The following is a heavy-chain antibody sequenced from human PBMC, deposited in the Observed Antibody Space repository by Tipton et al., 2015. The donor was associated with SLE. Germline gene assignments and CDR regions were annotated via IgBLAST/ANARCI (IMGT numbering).Heavy chain of an antibody. CDR3: ASGTLEWSHEPDY. Sequence: TLSLTCTVSGGSISSYYWSWIRQPPGKGLEWIAYIHSSGRTNYNPSLKSRLTISLDTSKNQFSLNLSSVTAADTAMFYCASGTLEWSHEPDYWGQGTLVTVSS. CDR2: IHSSGRT. D-gene: IGHD3-3*01. CDR1: GGSISSYY. J-gene: IGHJ4*02. V-gene: IGHV4-59*07.